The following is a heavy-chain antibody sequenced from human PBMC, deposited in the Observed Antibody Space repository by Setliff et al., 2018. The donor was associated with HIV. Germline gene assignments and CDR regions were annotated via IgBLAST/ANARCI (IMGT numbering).Heavy chain of an antibody. J-gene: IGHJ5*02. CDR3: ARDRYSSGLSWFDP. Sequence: ASVKVSCKAFGYTFSTNAIHWVRQAPGQRLEWMGYINAGDDNTRYSEKFQGRVTITRDTSANTAYMELSSLRSEDTAVYYCARDRYSSGLSWFDPWGQGTLVTVSS. CDR2: INAGDDNT. V-gene: IGHV1-3*01. CDR1: GYTFSTNA. D-gene: IGHD6-19*01.